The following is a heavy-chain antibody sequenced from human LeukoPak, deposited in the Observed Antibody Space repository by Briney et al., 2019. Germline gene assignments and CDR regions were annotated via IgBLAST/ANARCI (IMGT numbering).Heavy chain of an antibody. CDR1: GFTFNNAL. D-gene: IGHD2-15*01. CDR2: INSRADGETT. V-gene: IGHV3-15*01. CDR3: ATEGVVVAATIDC. Sequence: AGSLSLSCAASGFTFNNALMTWLRQAPGKGLAWVCSINSRADGETTEYAAPVKSSFTISGEDSKNTLYLQMNSLQSDDTAVYYCATEGVVVAATIDCWGQGTLVTVSS. J-gene: IGHJ4*02.